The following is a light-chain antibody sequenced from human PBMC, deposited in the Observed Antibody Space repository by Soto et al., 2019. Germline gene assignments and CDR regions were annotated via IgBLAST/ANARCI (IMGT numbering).Light chain of an antibody. CDR3: QQYNNWPPVT. CDR2: DAS. J-gene: IGKJ5*01. CDR1: QSVTVN. Sequence: EILLTQSPSTLSLSPGEGVTLSCRASQSVTVNSLAWYQQKPGQAPRLLIYDASNRATGTPARFSGSGSGTDFTLTISSLQPDDFAVYYCQQYNNWPPVTFGQGTRLEIK. V-gene: IGKV3-11*01.